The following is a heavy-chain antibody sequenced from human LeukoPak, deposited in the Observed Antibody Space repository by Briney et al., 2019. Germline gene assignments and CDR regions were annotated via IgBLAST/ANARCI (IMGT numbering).Heavy chain of an antibody. D-gene: IGHD5-24*01. V-gene: IGHV1-69*04. CDR3: ARDGEMATIYFDY. Sequence: SVKASCKASGGTFSSYAISWVRQAPGQGLEWMGTIIPIVGMANYAQKFQGRVTITADKSTSTAYMELSSLRSEDTAVYYCARDGEMATIYFDYWGQGTLVTVSS. J-gene: IGHJ4*02. CDR2: IIPIVGMA. CDR1: GGTFSSYA.